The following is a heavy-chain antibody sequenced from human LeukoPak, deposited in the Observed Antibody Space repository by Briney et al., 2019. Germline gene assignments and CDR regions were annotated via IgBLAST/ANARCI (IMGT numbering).Heavy chain of an antibody. CDR2: INNNGDST. CDR1: GYRFNNYA. V-gene: IGHV3-64*01. CDR3: ARDYQTGFTGPGGDF. J-gene: IGHJ4*02. Sequence: GGSLRLSCAASGYRFNNYAIHWFRQAPGKGLEYVSGINNNGDSTYYANSVKGRFTISRDNSKNTLYLQIGSLTSEDTAVYYCARDYQTGFTGPGGDFWGQGTLVTVSS. D-gene: IGHD3-9*01.